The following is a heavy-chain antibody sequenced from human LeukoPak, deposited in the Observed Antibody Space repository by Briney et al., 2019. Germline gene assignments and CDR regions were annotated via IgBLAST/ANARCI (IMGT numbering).Heavy chain of an antibody. V-gene: IGHV3-7*01. CDR1: GFTFSNSW. CDR3: ATYSILNAREFRY. Sequence: GGSLRLTCAGSGFTFSNSWMGWVRQAPGKGLEWVANVQHIGGETYYVDSVKGRFTISRDNAKNSVYLQMNSLGADDTAVYYCATYSILNAREFRYWGQGTLVTVTS. D-gene: IGHD4-11*01. CDR2: VQHIGGET. J-gene: IGHJ1*01.